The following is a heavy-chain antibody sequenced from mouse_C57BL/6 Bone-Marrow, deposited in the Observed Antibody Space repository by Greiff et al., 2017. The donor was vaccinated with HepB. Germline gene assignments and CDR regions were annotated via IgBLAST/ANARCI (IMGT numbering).Heavy chain of an antibody. CDR3: ARPTYYYVSSYNYYAMDY. J-gene: IGHJ4*01. CDR2: ISSGGSYT. V-gene: IGHV5-6*01. D-gene: IGHD1-1*01. CDR1: GFTFSSYG. Sequence: DVHLVESGGDLVKPGGSLKLSCAASGFTFSSYGMSWVRQTPDKRLEWVATISSGGSYTYYPDSVKGRFTISRDNAKNTLYLQMSSLKSEDTARYYCARPTYYYVSSYNYYAMDYWGQGTSVTVSS.